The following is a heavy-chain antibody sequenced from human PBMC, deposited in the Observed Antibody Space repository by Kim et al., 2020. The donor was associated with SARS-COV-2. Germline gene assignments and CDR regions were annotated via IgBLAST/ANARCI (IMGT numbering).Heavy chain of an antibody. J-gene: IGHJ4*02. Sequence: ADSVKGRFTISRDNAKTTLYLQMNSLRAEDTAVYYCAKGWDGSGSYHVDYWGQGTLVTVSS. V-gene: IGHV3-30*02. D-gene: IGHD3-10*01. CDR3: AKGWDGSGSYHVDY.